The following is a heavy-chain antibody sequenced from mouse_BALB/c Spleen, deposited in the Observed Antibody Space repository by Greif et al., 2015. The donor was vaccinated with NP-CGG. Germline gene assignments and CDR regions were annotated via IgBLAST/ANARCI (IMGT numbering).Heavy chain of an antibody. Sequence: EVMLVESGGGLVQPGGSLKLSCAASGFTFSSYGMSWVRQTPDKRLELVATISSNGGSTYYPDSVKGRFTISRDNAKNTLYLQMSSLKSEDTAMYYCARSYGYPDYWGQGTTLTVSS. V-gene: IGHV5-6-3*01. CDR3: ARSYGYPDY. D-gene: IGHD2-2*01. CDR1: GFTFSSYG. CDR2: ISSNGGST. J-gene: IGHJ2*01.